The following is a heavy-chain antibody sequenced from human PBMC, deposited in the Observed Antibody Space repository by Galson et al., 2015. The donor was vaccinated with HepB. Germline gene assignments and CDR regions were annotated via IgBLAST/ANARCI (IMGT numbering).Heavy chain of an antibody. CDR3: ARDHAEYQLLPFFPGGY. Sequence: SLRLSCAASGFTFNSYAMHWVRQAPGKGLEWVAVISYDGSNKYYADSVKGRFTISRDNSKNTLYLQMNSLRAEDTTVFYCARDHAEYQLLPFFPGGYWGQGTLVTVSS. CDR2: ISYDGSNK. J-gene: IGHJ4*02. V-gene: IGHV3-30-3*01. D-gene: IGHD2-2*01. CDR1: GFTFNSYA.